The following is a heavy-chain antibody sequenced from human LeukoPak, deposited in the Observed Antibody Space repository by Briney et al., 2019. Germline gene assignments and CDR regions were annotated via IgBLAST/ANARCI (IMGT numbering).Heavy chain of an antibody. D-gene: IGHD3-16*01. J-gene: IGHJ5*01. CDR2: IKKDGSKE. Sequence: GRSLRLSCAASGFTFSDYWMSWVRQAPGKGLEWVANIKKDGSKEYYVDSVKGRFTISRDNADNSLYLQMNSPRVEDTAVYYCARDPWGQRSWFDSWGQGTLVTVSS. CDR3: ARDPWGQRSWFDS. CDR1: GFTFSDYW. V-gene: IGHV3-7*01.